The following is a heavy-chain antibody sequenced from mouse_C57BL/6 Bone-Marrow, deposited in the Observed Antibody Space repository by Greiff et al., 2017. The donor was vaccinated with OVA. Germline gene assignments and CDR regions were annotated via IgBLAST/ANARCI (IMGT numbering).Heavy chain of an antibody. CDR2: IYPRSGNT. D-gene: IGHD2-2*01. CDR1: GYTFTSHG. V-gene: IGHV1-81*01. J-gene: IGHJ2*01. CDR3: ASYGYFLFDY. Sequence: QVQLQQSGAELARPGASVKPSCKASGYTFTSHGISWVKQRTGQGLEWIGEIYPRSGNTYYNEKFKGKATLTADKSSSTAYMELRSLTSEDSAVYFCASYGYFLFDYWGQGTTLTVSS.